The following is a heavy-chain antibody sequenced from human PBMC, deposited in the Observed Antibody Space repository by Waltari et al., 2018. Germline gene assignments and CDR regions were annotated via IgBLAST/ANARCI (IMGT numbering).Heavy chain of an antibody. V-gene: IGHV3-73*01. CDR2: IRRQPFNYAT. D-gene: IGHD1-1*01. J-gene: IGHJ4*02. CDR3: SGGEVTGTDF. Sequence: EVQVVESGGGLVQPGGSLKLSCATACFIFPGSTIHWVRQTSGRGLEWVGRIRRQPFNYATTYSESVKGRFTISRDDSKNTAYLQMNNLMTEDTAVYYCSGGEVTGTDFWGQGTLVTVSS. CDR1: CFIFPGST.